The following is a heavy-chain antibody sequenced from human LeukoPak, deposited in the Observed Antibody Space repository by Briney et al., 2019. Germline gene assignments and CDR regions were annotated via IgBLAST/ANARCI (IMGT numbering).Heavy chain of an antibody. CDR3: AKVLVLVSANRYYFDY. CDR2: ISGRTDGP. J-gene: IGHJ4*02. Sequence: PGGSLRLSCAASGFSFSSYSMNWVRQAPGKGLEWVSTISGRTDGPYYADSVKGRFTTSRDNSKNTMYLQINNVRAEDTAVYYCAKVLVLVSANRYYFDYWGQGTLVTVSS. CDR1: GFSFSSYS. V-gene: IGHV3-23*01. D-gene: IGHD2-15*01.